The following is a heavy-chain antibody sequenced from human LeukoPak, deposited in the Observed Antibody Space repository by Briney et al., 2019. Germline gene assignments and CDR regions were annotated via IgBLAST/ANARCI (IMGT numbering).Heavy chain of an antibody. Sequence: GRSLRLSCAASGFTFSSYAMHWVRQAPGKGLEWVAVISYDESNKYYADSVKGRFTISRDNAKNSLYLQMNSLRAEDTAVYYCARSDSSGYFPNYYYYYGMDVWGQGTTVTVSS. D-gene: IGHD3-22*01. CDR2: ISYDESNK. V-gene: IGHV3-30-3*01. J-gene: IGHJ6*02. CDR1: GFTFSSYA. CDR3: ARSDSSGYFPNYYYYYGMDV.